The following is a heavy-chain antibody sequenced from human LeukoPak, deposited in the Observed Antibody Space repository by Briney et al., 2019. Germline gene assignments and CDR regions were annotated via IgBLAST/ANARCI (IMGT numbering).Heavy chain of an antibody. D-gene: IGHD6-6*01. V-gene: IGHV5-51*01. CDR3: ARRGQLVLDGDAFDI. J-gene: IGHJ3*02. CDR1: GYSFTSYW. Sequence: GESLKISCKGSGYSFTSYWIGWVRQMPGKGPEWMGIIYPGDSDTRYSPSFQGQVTISADKSISTAYLQWSSLKASDTAMYYCARRGQLVLDGDAFDIWGQGTMVTVSS. CDR2: IYPGDSDT.